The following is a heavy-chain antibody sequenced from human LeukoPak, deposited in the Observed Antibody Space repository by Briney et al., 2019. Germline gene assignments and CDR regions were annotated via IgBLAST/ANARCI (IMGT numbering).Heavy chain of an antibody. Sequence: GGSLRLSCAASGFTFSDYYMSWIRQTPGKGLEWVSYISSSGSSIYYADSVKGRFTISRDNAKNSLYLQMSSLTVEDTAVYYCARDTPHYYDSSGYYPVDYWGQGTLVTVSS. V-gene: IGHV3-11*04. CDR3: ARDTPHYYDSSGYYPVDY. J-gene: IGHJ4*02. D-gene: IGHD3-22*01. CDR1: GFTFSDYY. CDR2: ISSSGSSI.